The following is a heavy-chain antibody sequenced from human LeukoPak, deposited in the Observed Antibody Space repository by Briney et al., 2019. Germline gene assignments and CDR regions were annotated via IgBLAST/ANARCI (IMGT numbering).Heavy chain of an antibody. CDR3: ARWAGNSYYDFWSGYYLDY. V-gene: IGHV4-38-2*01. Sequence: SETLSLTCAVSGYSISSGYYWGWIRQPPGKGLEWIGSIYHSGSTYYNPSLKSRVTISVDTSKNQFSLKLSSVNAADTAVYYCARWAGNSYYDFWSGYYLDYWGQGTLVTVSS. J-gene: IGHJ4*02. CDR1: GYSISSGYY. CDR2: IYHSGST. D-gene: IGHD3-3*01.